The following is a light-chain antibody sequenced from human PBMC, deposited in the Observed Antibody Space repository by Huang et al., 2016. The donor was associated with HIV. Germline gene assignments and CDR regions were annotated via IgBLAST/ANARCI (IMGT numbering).Light chain of an antibody. Sequence: IQMTQSPSSLSASVGDRVTITCRASQSIDGYLNWYQQKPGKAPKIIISSASTLHTGVPPRFSGSGSGTDYTLIIDNLQPDDFATYFCQQSYSTLITFGQGSRLDTK. V-gene: IGKV1-39*01. CDR3: QQSYSTLIT. CDR1: QSIDGY. J-gene: IGKJ5*01. CDR2: SAS.